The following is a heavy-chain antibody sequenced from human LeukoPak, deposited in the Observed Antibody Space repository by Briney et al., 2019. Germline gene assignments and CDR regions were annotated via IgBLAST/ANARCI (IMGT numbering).Heavy chain of an antibody. CDR3: ATIVDFWSGYYTLDY. Sequence: EASVKVSCKVSGYTLTELSMHWVRQAPGKGLEWMGGFDPEDGETIYAQKFQGRVTMTEDTSTDTAYMELSSLRSEDTAVYYCATIVDFWSGYYTLDYWGQETLVTVSS. CDR1: GYTLTELS. CDR2: FDPEDGET. V-gene: IGHV1-24*01. D-gene: IGHD3-3*01. J-gene: IGHJ4*02.